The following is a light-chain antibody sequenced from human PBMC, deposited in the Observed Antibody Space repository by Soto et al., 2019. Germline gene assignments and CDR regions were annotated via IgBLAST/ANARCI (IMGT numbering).Light chain of an antibody. CDR3: QSFDSSMRVYV. Sequence: QSVLTQPPSVSGAPGQRVSISCTGRSSNFGAGYEVDWYKQLPGAAPTLVIFNTISPPSAVPQRFSVSKSGTSASLFISGLHAEYEADYYCQSFDSSMRVYVFGSGTKGTVL. V-gene: IGLV1-40*01. CDR2: NTI. J-gene: IGLJ1*01. CDR1: SSNFGAGYE.